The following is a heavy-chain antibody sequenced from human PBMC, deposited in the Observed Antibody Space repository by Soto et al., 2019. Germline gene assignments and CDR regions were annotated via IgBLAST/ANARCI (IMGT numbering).Heavy chain of an antibody. CDR1: GFTVSSNY. CDR3: ARVWFIAVAGHDAFDI. Sequence: GGSLRLSCAASGFTVSSNYMSWVRQAPGKGLEWVSVIYSGGSTYYADSVKGRFTISRHNSKNTLYLQMNSLRAEDTAVYYCARVWFIAVAGHDAFDIWGQGTTVTVS. D-gene: IGHD6-19*01. J-gene: IGHJ3*02. V-gene: IGHV3-53*04. CDR2: IYSGGST.